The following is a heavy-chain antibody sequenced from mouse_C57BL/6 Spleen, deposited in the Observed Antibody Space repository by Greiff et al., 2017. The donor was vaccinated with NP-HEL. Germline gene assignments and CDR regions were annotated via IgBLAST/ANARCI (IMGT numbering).Heavy chain of an antibody. CDR2: INPNNGGT. CDR1: GYTFTDYY. CDR3: ARYTVVATDDY. Sequence: EVQLQQSGPELVKPGASVKISCKASGYTFTDYYMNWVKQSHGKSLEWIGDINPNNGGTSYNQKFKGKATLTVDKSSSTAYMELRSLTSEDSAVYYCARYTVVATDDYWGQGTTLTVSS. D-gene: IGHD1-1*01. V-gene: IGHV1-26*01. J-gene: IGHJ2*01.